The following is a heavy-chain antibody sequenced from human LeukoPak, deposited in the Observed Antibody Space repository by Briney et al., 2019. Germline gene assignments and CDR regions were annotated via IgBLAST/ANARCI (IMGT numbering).Heavy chain of an antibody. CDR1: GYTFTGYY. CDR2: INPNSGGT. J-gene: IGHJ4*02. Sequence: VASVKVSCKASGYTFTGYYMHWVRQAPGQGLEWMGWINPNSGGTNYAQKFQGRVTMTRDTSISTAYMELSRLRSDDTAVYYCARRYSDYDYSSFNYWGQGTLVTVSS. CDR3: ARRYSDYDYSSFNY. D-gene: IGHD5-12*01. V-gene: IGHV1-2*02.